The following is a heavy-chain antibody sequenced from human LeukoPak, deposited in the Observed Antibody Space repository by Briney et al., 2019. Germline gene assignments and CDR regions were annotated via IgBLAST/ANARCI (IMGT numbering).Heavy chain of an antibody. CDR1: GYTLTELS. CDR2: FDPEDGET. J-gene: IGHJ3*02. CDR3: ARDRPSAHTMIVVVDAFDI. V-gene: IGHV1-24*01. Sequence: ASVKVSCKVSGYTLTELSMHWVRQAPGKGLEWMGGFDPEDGETIYAQKFQGRVTMTEDTSTDTAYMELSSLRSEDTAVYYCARDRPSAHTMIVVVDAFDIWGQGTTVTVSS. D-gene: IGHD3-22*01.